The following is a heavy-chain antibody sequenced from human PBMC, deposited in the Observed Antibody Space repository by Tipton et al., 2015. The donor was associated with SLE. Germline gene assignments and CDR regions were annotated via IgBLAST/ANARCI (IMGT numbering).Heavy chain of an antibody. J-gene: IGHJ5*02. CDR3: GRLGGGYSTES. CDR1: GGSMSSSY. D-gene: IGHD2-15*01. Sequence: TLSLTCAVYGGSMSSSYWNWIRQSPGKGLEWIGYIHYSGTVNYSPFLKSRVTISVDTSKNQFALKVTSVTAADTAVYYCGRLGGGYSTESWGQGAPVTVSS. CDR2: IHYSGTV. V-gene: IGHV4-59*08.